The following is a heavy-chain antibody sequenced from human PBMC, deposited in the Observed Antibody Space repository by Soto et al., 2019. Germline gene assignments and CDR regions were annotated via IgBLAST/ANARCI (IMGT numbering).Heavy chain of an antibody. CDR3: ARYSYGQQVDY. CDR2: IYYSGST. V-gene: IGHV4-61*01. Sequence: QVQLQESGPGLVKPSETLSLPCTVSGGSVSSGSYYWSWIRQPPGKGLEWIGYIYYSGSTNYNPSHKSRGTRSGDTSKNQFSLKLSSVTAADTAVYDGARYSYGQQVDYWGQGTLVTVSS. CDR1: GGSVSSGSYY. D-gene: IGHD5-18*01. J-gene: IGHJ4*02.